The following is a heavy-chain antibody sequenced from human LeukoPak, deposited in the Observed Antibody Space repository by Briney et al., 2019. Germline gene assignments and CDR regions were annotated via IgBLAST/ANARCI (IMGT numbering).Heavy chain of an antibody. J-gene: IGHJ4*02. CDR1: GGTFSSYA. CDR2: IIPIFGTA. CDR3: ARKRPGSPPHFDY. Sequence: SVKVSCKASGGTFSSYAISWVRQAPGQGLEWMGGIIPIFGTANYAQKFQGRVTITADESTSTAYMELSSLRSEDTAVYYCARKRPGSPPHFDYWGQGTLATVSS. V-gene: IGHV1-69*13. D-gene: IGHD3-10*01.